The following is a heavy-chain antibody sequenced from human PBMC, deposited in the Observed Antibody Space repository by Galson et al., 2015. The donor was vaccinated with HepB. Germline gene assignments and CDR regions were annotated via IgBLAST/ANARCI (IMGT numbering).Heavy chain of an antibody. CDR2: ISYDGSNK. CDR1: GFTFSSYG. CDR3: AKTPRDPDYYDSSGRASEYYFDY. Sequence: SLRLSCAASGFTFSSYGMHWVRQAPGKGLEWVAVISYDGSNKYYADSVKGRFTISRDNSKNTLYLQMNSLRAEDTAVYYCAKTPRDPDYYDSSGRASEYYFDYWGQGTLVTVSS. D-gene: IGHD3-22*01. J-gene: IGHJ4*02. V-gene: IGHV3-30*18.